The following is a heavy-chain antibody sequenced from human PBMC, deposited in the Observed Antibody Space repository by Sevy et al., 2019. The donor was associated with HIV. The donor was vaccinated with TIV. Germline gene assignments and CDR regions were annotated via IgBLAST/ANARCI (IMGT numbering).Heavy chain of an antibody. Sequence: SETLSLTCAVSGYSISSGYYWGWIRQPPGKGLEWIGSIYHSGSTYYNPSLKSRVTISVDTSKNQFSLKLSSVTAADTAVCYCARNPDYYGSGSRGAFDIWGQGIMVTVSS. CDR2: IYHSGST. J-gene: IGHJ3*02. D-gene: IGHD3-10*01. V-gene: IGHV4-38-2*01. CDR3: ARNPDYYGSGSRGAFDI. CDR1: GYSISSGYY.